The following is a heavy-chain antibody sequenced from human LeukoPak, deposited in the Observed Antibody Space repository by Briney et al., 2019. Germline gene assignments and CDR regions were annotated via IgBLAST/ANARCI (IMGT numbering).Heavy chain of an antibody. D-gene: IGHD1-20*01. J-gene: IGHJ3*01. CDR3: AKRRDAGITGTTGGLDV. Sequence: ETLSLTCTVSGGTIRSTSYYWSWIRRPPGKGLEWVSGISGSGETTFYADSVRGRFAISRDISKTTLYLQINSLRAEDAAVYYCAKRRDAGITGTTGGLDVWGQGTTVTVSS. CDR1: GGTIRSTSYY. V-gene: IGHV3-23*01. CDR2: ISGSGETT.